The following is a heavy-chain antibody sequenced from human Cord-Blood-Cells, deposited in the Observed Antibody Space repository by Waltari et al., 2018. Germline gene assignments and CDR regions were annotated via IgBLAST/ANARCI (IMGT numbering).Heavy chain of an antibody. CDR3: ARAGLAAAGTGYFDY. Sequence: QLQLQESGSGLVKPSQTLSLTCAVSGGSISSGGYSWSWIRQPPGKGLEWIGYIYHSGSTYYNPSLKSRVTISVDRSKNQFSLKLSSVTAADTAVYYCARAGLAAAGTGYFDYWGQGTLVTVSS. V-gene: IGHV4-30-2*01. J-gene: IGHJ4*02. D-gene: IGHD6-13*01. CDR2: IYHSGST. CDR1: GGSISSGGYS.